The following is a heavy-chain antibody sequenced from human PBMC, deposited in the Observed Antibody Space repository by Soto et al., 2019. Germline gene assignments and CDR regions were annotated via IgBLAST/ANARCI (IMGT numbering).Heavy chain of an antibody. CDR2: ISGSGGST. J-gene: IGHJ4*02. CDR3: ATRAHGLYFDY. Sequence: EVQLLESGGGLVQPGGSLRLSCAASGFTFSSYAMNWVRQAPGKGLEWVSVISGSGGSTYYADSVKGRFTISRDNSKNTLYMQMNSLGAEDTAVYYCATRAHGLYFDYWGQGTLVTVSS. V-gene: IGHV3-23*01. CDR1: GFTFSSYA.